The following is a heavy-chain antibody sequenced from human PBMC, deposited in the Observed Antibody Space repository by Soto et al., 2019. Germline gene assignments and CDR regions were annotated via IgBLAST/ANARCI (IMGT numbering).Heavy chain of an antibody. D-gene: IGHD3-10*01. J-gene: IGHJ4*02. V-gene: IGHV3-30*18. CDR1: GFAFSSYG. Sequence: GGSLRLSCAASGFAFSSYGMHWVRQAPGKGLEWVAVISYDGSNKYYADSVKGRFTISGDNSKNTLYLQMNSLRAEDTAVYYCAKDCLWFGESPLDYWGQGTLVTVSS. CDR2: ISYDGSNK. CDR3: AKDCLWFGESPLDY.